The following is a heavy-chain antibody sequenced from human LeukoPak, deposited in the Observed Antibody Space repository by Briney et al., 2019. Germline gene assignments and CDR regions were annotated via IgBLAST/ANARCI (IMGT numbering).Heavy chain of an antibody. V-gene: IGHV4-59*01. CDR1: GGSISSYY. CDR2: IYYSGST. CDR3: ARSYDSSGYSVDY. J-gene: IGHJ4*02. D-gene: IGHD3-22*01. Sequence: SETLSLTCTVSGGSISSYYWSWIRQPPGKGLEWIGYIYYSGSTNYNPSLKSRVTISVDTSKNQFSLKLSSVTAADTAVYYCARSYDSSGYSVDYWGQGTLVTVSS.